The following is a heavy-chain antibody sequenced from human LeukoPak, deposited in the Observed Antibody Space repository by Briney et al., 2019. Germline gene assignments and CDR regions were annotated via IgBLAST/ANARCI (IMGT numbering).Heavy chain of an antibody. D-gene: IGHD6-13*01. J-gene: IGHJ4*02. Sequence: SETLSLTCTVSGYSIYSGYYWGWIRQPPGKGLEWIGSIYHSGSTYYNPSLKSRVTISVDTSKNQFSLKVTSVTAADAAVYYCARGSIAAAGTRFDYWGQGTLVTVSS. CDR2: IYHSGST. CDR3: ARGSIAAAGTRFDY. CDR1: GYSIYSGYY. V-gene: IGHV4-38-2*02.